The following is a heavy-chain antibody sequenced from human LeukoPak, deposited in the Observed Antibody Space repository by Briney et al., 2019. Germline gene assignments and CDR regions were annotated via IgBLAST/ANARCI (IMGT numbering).Heavy chain of an antibody. CDR3: AREVSEGFDF. Sequence: GGSLRLSCAASGFTFSTYGMTWVRQAPGKGLEWVSSFGTRSTSVYHAGSVKGRFAISRDNAKNSLYLQMNSLRAEDTALYYCAREVSEGFDFWGQGTLVTVSS. V-gene: IGHV3-21*01. J-gene: IGHJ4*02. CDR2: FGTRSTSV. D-gene: IGHD3-22*01. CDR1: GFTFSTYG.